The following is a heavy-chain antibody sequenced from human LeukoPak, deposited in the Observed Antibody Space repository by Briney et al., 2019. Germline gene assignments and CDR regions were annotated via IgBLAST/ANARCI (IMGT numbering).Heavy chain of an antibody. CDR1: GYTFTSYG. V-gene: IGHV1-2*02. Sequence: ASVKVSCKASGYTFTSYGISWARQAPGQGLEWMGWINPNSGGTNYAQKFQGRVTMTRDTSISTAYMELSRLRSDDTAVYYCARRIDAFDIWGQGTMVTVSS. J-gene: IGHJ3*02. CDR3: ARRIDAFDI. CDR2: INPNSGGT.